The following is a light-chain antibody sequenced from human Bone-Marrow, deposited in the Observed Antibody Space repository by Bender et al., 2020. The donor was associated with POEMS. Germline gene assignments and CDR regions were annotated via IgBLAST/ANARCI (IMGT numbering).Light chain of an antibody. CDR2: EVS. CDR1: SSDIGSYKI. V-gene: IGLV2-14*02. J-gene: IGLJ1*01. CDR3: SSYAGSSNLYV. Sequence: QSALTQPASVSGSPGQSITISCTGTSSDIGSYKIVSWYQQHPGKAPRLLIHEVSKRPSGVSDRFSGSKSGDSAFLMISGLQAEDEADYYCSSYAGSSNLYVFGSGTKVTVL.